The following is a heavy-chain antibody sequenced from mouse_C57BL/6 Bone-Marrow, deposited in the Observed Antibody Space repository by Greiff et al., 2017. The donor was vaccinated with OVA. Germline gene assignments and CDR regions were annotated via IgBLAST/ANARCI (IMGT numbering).Heavy chain of an antibody. V-gene: IGHV1-54*01. CDR2: INPGSGGT. CDR1: GYAFTNYL. D-gene: IGHD1-1*01. J-gene: IGHJ2*01. CDR3: ARSYGKVCDY. Sequence: VKLMESGAELVRPGTSVKVSCKASGYAFTNYLIEWVKQRPGQGLEWIGVINPGSGGTNYNEKFKGKATLTADKSSSTAYMQLSSLTSEDSAVYFCARSYGKVCDYWGQGTTLTVSS.